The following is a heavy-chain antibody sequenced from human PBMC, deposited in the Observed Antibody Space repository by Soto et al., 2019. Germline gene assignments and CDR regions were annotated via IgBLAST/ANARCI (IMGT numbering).Heavy chain of an antibody. CDR3: ARPNDSSGYGVDY. CDR1: GYTFTSYD. CDR2: MNPNSGNT. V-gene: IGHV1-8*01. J-gene: IGHJ4*02. D-gene: IGHD3-22*01. Sequence: QVQLVQSGAELKKPGASVNVSCKASGYTFTSYDINGVRQATGQGLEWMGWMNPNSGNTGYAQKFQGRVTMTRNTSISTAYMELSSLRSEDTAVYYCARPNDSSGYGVDYWGQGTLVTVSS.